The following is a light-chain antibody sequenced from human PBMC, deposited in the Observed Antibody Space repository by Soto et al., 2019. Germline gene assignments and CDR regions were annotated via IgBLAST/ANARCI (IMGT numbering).Light chain of an antibody. CDR1: QSINNW. Sequence: DIQMTQSPSTLSASEGDRVTITCRASQSINNWLAWCQQKPGKAPKLLISKASNLKSGVPSRFSGTGSGTEFTLTISSLQPDDFASYYCQQYDSYPFTFGGGTKVEI. CDR3: QQYDSYPFT. J-gene: IGKJ4*01. V-gene: IGKV1-5*03. CDR2: KAS.